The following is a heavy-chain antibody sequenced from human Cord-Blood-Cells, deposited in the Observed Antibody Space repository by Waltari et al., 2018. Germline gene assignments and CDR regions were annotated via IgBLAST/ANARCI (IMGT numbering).Heavy chain of an antibody. CDR1: GGSFSGYY. J-gene: IGHJ3*02. CDR2: INHSGST. V-gene: IGHV4-34*01. Sequence: QVQLQQWGAGLLKPSETLSLTCAVYGGSFSGYYWSWIRQPPGKGLEWIGEINHSGSTNYNPSLKSRVTISVDTSKNQFSLELSSVTAADTAVYYCARASSLYCSSTSCYDAFDIWGQGTMVTVSS. CDR3: ARASSLYCSSTSCYDAFDI. D-gene: IGHD2-2*01.